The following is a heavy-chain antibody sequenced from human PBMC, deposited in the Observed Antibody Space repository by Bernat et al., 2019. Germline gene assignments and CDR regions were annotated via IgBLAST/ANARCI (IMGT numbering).Heavy chain of an antibody. CDR1: GFTFDDYA. D-gene: IGHD1-14*01. Sequence: EVQLVESGGAVVQPGGSLRLSCATSGFTFDDYAIHLVRQVPGKGLDWVSLISGDGSSTYYADSVKGRFTIYRDNSKNSLYMQMNSLRTEDTALFYCAKDMRYNRPFEGMDVWGQGTTVTVSS. CDR2: ISGDGSST. CDR3: AKDMRYNRPFEGMDV. V-gene: IGHV3-43*02. J-gene: IGHJ6*02.